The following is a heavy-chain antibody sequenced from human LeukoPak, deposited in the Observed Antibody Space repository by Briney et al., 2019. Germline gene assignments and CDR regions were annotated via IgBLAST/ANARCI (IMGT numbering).Heavy chain of an antibody. Sequence: SVKVSCKASGGTFSSYAISWVRQAPGQGLEWMGGIIPIFGTANYAQKFQGRVTITADESTSTAYMELSSLRSEDTAVYYYASMARGYSSGWYYGYWGQGTLVTVSS. CDR2: IIPIFGTA. CDR1: GGTFSSYA. J-gene: IGHJ4*02. D-gene: IGHD6-19*01. V-gene: IGHV1-69*01. CDR3: ASMARGYSSGWYYGY.